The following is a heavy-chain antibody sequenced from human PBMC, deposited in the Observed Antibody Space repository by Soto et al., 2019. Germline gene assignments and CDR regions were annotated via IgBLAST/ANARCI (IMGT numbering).Heavy chain of an antibody. D-gene: IGHD3-10*01. CDR1: GGTFSSYA. CDR3: ARGAVITMVRGVIISGFDY. V-gene: IGHV1-69*01. Sequence: QVQLVQSGAEVKKPGSSVKVSCKASGGTFSSYAISWVRQAPGQGLEWMGGIIPIFGTANYAQKFQGRVTITADESTSTAYMELSSLRSEHTAVYYCARGAVITMVRGVIISGFDYWGQGTLVTVSS. CDR2: IIPIFGTA. J-gene: IGHJ4*02.